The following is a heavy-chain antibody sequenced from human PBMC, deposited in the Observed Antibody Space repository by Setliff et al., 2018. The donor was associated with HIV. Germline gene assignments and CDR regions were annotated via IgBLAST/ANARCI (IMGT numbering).Heavy chain of an antibody. CDR1: GYSISSGYY. D-gene: IGHD6-13*01. CDR2: IYHSGSS. Sequence: SETLSLTCAVSGYSISSGYYWGWIRQPPGKGLEWIGAIYHSGSSYYSPSLKSRVTLFLDTSKNQSSLTLNSLTAADTAVYYCARLAGQRTIAAADYFFDFWGQGALVTVSS. CDR3: ARLAGQRTIAAADYFFDF. J-gene: IGHJ4*02. V-gene: IGHV4-38-2*01.